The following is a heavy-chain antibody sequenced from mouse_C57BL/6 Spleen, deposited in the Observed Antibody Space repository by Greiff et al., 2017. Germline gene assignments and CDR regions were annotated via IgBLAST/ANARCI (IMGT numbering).Heavy chain of an antibody. D-gene: IGHD2-4*01. CDR3: ARSGDYTWFAY. J-gene: IGHJ3*01. CDR1: GYTFTDYN. V-gene: IGHV1-22*01. CDR2: VNPNNGGT. Sequence: EVQLQQSGPELVKPGASVKMSCKASGYTFTDYNMHWVKQSHGKSLEWIGYVNPNNGGTSYNQKFKGKATLTVNKSSSTAYMELRSLTSEDSAVYYCARSGDYTWFAYWGQGTLVTVSA.